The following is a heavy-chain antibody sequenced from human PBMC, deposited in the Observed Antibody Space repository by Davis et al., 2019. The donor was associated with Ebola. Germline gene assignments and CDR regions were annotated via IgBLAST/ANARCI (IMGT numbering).Heavy chain of an antibody. J-gene: IGHJ2*01. V-gene: IGHV3-21*04. CDR2: ISASSSYI. D-gene: IGHD5-24*01. CDR1: GFTFSLYS. Sequence: GESLKISCAASGFTFSLYSMNWVRQSPGKGLEWVSSISASSSYIHYADSVKGRFTISRDNAKNSLYLQMNSLRAEDTAVYYCARGRWLQFWYFDLWGRGTLVTVSS. CDR3: ARGRWLQFWYFDL.